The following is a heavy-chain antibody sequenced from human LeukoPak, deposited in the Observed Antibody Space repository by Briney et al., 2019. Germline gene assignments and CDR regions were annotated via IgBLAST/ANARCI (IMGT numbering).Heavy chain of an antibody. D-gene: IGHD3-3*01. J-gene: IGHJ3*02. CDR2: INSDGSST. V-gene: IGHV3-74*01. Sequence: GGSLRLSCAASGSIFSSCWMHWVRQAPGKGLVWVSRINSDGSSTSYADSVKGRFTISRDNAKNTLYLQMDSLRAEDTAVYYCASAVGGYYPPVGAFDMWGQGTMVTVSS. CDR1: GSIFSSCW. CDR3: ASAVGGYYPPVGAFDM.